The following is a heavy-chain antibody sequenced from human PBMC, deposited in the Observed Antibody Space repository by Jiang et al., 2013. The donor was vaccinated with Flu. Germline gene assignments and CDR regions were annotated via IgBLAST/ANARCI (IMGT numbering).Heavy chain of an antibody. V-gene: IGHV3-66*02. D-gene: IGHD2-21*01. CDR1: TVSSNY. J-gene: IGHJ3*02. CDR2: IYSGGST. Sequence: TVSSNYMSWVRQAPGKGLEWVSVIYSGGSTYYADSVKGRFTISRDNSKNTLYLQMNSLRAEDTAVYYCARRYSAFDIWGQGTMVTVSS. CDR3: ARRYSAFDI.